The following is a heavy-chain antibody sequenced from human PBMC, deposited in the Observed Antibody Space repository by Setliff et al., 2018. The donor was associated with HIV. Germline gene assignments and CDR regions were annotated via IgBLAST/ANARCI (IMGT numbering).Heavy chain of an antibody. CDR3: ARVPLSSPSRPGGYFDY. CDR1: SDSIRFYY. V-gene: IGHV4-59*12. Sequence: SETLSLTCTVSSDSIRFYYWTWIRQPPGKGLEWIGNVYYTGSTNYNPSLKSRITISVDTSKNQFSLKLNSVTAADTAVYYCARVPLSSPSRPGGYFDYWGQGTLVTVSS. CDR2: VYYTGST. D-gene: IGHD3-16*01. J-gene: IGHJ4*02.